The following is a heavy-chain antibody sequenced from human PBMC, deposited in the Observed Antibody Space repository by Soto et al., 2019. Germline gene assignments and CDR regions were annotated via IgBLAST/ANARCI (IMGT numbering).Heavy chain of an antibody. CDR2: FNSDGSSR. Sequence: HPGGSLNLSWAASGLTFSSYWMPWVGQAQGKGLVWVSRFNSDGSSRNYADSVKGRFTISRDNAKNTLYLQMNSLRAEDTAVYYCARRVDTAMVTTPSALYYYYGMDVWGQGTTVTVSS. CDR3: ARRVDTAMVTTPSALYYYYGMDV. CDR1: GLTFSSYW. D-gene: IGHD5-18*01. V-gene: IGHV3-74*01. J-gene: IGHJ6*02.